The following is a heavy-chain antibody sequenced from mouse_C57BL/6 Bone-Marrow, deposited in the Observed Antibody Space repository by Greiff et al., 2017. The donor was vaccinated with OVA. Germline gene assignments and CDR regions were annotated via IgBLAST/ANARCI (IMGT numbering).Heavy chain of an antibody. CDR1: GYTFTDYY. D-gene: IGHD1-1*01. Sequence: QVQLQQSGPELVKPGASVKISCKASGYTFTDYYINWVKQRPGQGLEWIGWIFPGSGSTYYNEKFKGKATLTVDKSASTAYMLLSSLTSEDSAVYCCARETNYYGSSYAWFAYWGQGTLVTVSA. CDR2: IFPGSGST. CDR3: ARETNYYGSSYAWFAY. J-gene: IGHJ3*01. V-gene: IGHV1-75*01.